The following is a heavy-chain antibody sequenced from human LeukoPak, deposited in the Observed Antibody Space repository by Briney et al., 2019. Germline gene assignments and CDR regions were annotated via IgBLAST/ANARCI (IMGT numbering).Heavy chain of an antibody. CDR2: IYYSGST. CDR3: ARDRWYYDSSGYYDHDAFDI. J-gene: IGHJ3*02. V-gene: IGHV4-59*01. D-gene: IGHD3-22*01. Sequence: SETLSLTCTVSGGPISSYYWSWIRQPPGKGLEWIGYIYYSGSTNYNPSLKSRVTISVDTSKNQFSLKLSSVTAADTAVYYCARDRWYYDSSGYYDHDAFDIWGQGTMVTVSS. CDR1: GGPISSYY.